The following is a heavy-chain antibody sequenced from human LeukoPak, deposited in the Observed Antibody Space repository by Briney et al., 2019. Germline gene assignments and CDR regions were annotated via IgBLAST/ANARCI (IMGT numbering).Heavy chain of an antibody. J-gene: IGHJ4*02. V-gene: IGHV1-69*04. CDR2: IIPILGIA. CDR1: GGTFSSYA. CDR3: ARDHGYCSSTSCFYGY. Sequence: SVKVSCKASGGTFSSYAISWVRQAPGQGLEWMGRIIPILGIANYAQKFQGRVTMTRDTSISTAYMELSRLRSDDTAVYYCARDHGYCSSTSCFYGYWGQGTLVTVSS. D-gene: IGHD2-2*01.